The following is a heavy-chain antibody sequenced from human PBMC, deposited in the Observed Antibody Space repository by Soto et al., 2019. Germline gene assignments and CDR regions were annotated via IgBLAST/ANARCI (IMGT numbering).Heavy chain of an antibody. V-gene: IGHV3-74*01. J-gene: IGHJ4*02. D-gene: IGHD3-22*01. CDR2: INSDGSTT. Sequence: PGGSLRLSCAASGFTFSSYWMHWVRQAPGKGLVWVSRINSDGSTTNYADSVKGRFTISRDNAKNTLYLQMSSLRAEDTAVYYCARDLEDSSGYFDYWGQGTLVTVSS. CDR1: GFTFSSYW. CDR3: ARDLEDSSGYFDY.